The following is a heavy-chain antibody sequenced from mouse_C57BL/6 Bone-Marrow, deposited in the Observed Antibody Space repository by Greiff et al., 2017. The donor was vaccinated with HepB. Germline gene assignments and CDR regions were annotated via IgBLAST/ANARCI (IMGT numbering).Heavy chain of an antibody. V-gene: IGHV5-2*01. D-gene: IGHD1-1*01. CDR3: ARRGVVATDWYFDV. CDR1: EYEFPSHD. Sequence: EVMLVESGGGLVQPGESLKLSCESNEYEFPSHDMSWVRKTPEKRLELVAAINSDGGSTYYPDTMEIRFIISRDNTKKTLYLQMSSLRSEDTALYYCARRGVVATDWYFDVWGTGTTVTVSS. J-gene: IGHJ1*03. CDR2: INSDGGST.